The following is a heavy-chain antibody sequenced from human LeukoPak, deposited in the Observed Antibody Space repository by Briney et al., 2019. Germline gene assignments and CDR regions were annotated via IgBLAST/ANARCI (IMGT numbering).Heavy chain of an antibody. CDR2: IFDSGNT. CDR3: ARQHYYFDY. Sequence: PSETLSLTCTVSGGSISHYYWSWIRQPPGKGLEWIAYIFDSGNTNYNPSLKSRVTISLDTSKNQFSLRLRSVPAADTAVYYCARQHYYFDYWGQGSLVTVSS. J-gene: IGHJ4*02. V-gene: IGHV4-59*08. CDR1: GGSISHYY.